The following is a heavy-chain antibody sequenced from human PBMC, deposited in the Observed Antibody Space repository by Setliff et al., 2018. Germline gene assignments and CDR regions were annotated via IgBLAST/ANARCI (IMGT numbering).Heavy chain of an antibody. Sequence: PSETLSLTCIVSGDSISSNSHYWGWIRQPPGKGLEWIGTIYYSATTYCNPSLKSRVTISVDTSKNQFSLRLSSVTAADTAVYYCARGRYFESSSYYFPFDYWGLGTLVTVSS. CDR3: ARGRYFESSSYYFPFDY. D-gene: IGHD3-22*01. CDR1: GDSISSNSHY. V-gene: IGHV4-39*01. CDR2: IYYSATT. J-gene: IGHJ4*02.